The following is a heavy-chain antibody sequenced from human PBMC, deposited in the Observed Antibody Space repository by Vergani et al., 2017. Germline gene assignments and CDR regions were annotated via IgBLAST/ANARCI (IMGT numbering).Heavy chain of an antibody. CDR3: ARWSNYYYYYGMDV. D-gene: IGHD3-3*01. CDR2: MNPNSGNT. CDR1: GYTFTGYY. J-gene: IGHJ6*02. V-gene: IGHV1-8*02. Sequence: QVQLVQSGAEVKKPGASVKVSCKASGYTFTGYYMHWVRQAPGQGLEWMGWMNPNSGNTGYAQKFQGRVTMTRNTSISTAYMELSSLRSEDTAVYYCARWSNYYYYYGMDVWGQGTTVTVSS.